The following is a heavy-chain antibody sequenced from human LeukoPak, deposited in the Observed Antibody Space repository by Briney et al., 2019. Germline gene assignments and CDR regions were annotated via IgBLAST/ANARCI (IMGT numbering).Heavy chain of an antibody. D-gene: IGHD6-13*01. CDR1: GGSISSYY. Sequence: ASETLSLTCTVSGGSISSYYWSWIRQPAGKGLEWIGRIYTSGSTNCNPSLKSRVTMSVDTSKNQFSLKLSSVTAADTAVYYCASEWAAAGIDDYYYMDVWGKGTTVTVSS. CDR3: ASEWAAAGIDDYYYMDV. CDR2: IYTSGST. J-gene: IGHJ6*03. V-gene: IGHV4-4*07.